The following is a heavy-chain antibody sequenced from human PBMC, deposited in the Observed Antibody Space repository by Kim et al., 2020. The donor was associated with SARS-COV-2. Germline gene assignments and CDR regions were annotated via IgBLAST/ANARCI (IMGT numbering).Heavy chain of an antibody. CDR2: INAGNGNT. CDR1: GYTFTSYA. D-gene: IGHD5-18*01. V-gene: IGHV1-3*01. Sequence: ASVKVSCKASGYTFTSYAMHWVRQAPGQRLEWMGWINAGNGNTKYSQKFQGRVTITRDTSASTAYMELSSLRSEDTAVYYCAREERGYSYGPSDYFDYWGQGTLVTVSS. CDR3: AREERGYSYGPSDYFDY. J-gene: IGHJ4*02.